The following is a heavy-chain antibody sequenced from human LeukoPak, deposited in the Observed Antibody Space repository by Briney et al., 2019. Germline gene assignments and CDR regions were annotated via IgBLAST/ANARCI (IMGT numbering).Heavy chain of an antibody. Sequence: GGSLRLSCVASGFSFGSYWMAWVRQAPGKGLEWVANMKHDGIEKFHVDSVKGRFTISRDNTKNSLYLHMSSLRVEDTAVYYCAREGREGYNYPALDFWGQGILVTVSS. J-gene: IGHJ4*02. D-gene: IGHD5-24*01. V-gene: IGHV3-7*05. CDR2: MKHDGIEK. CDR3: AREGREGYNYPALDF. CDR1: GFSFGSYW.